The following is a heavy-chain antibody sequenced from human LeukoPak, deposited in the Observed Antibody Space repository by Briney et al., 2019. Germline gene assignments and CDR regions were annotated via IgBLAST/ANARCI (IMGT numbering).Heavy chain of an antibody. Sequence: PSETLSLTCTVSGDPISSYYWSWIRQSPGKGLEWIGYIFYSGSTNYNPSLKSRVTISVDTSKNQFSLNLSSVTAADTAVYYCARDRWFDPWGQGTLVTVSS. CDR2: IFYSGST. CDR3: ARDRWFDP. CDR1: GDPISSYY. V-gene: IGHV4-59*01. J-gene: IGHJ5*02.